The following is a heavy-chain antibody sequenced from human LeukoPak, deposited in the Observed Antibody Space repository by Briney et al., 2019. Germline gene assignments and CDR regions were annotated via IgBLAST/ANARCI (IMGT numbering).Heavy chain of an antibody. CDR3: ANSYSSSSGGY. D-gene: IGHD6-13*01. CDR2: ISGSGGST. V-gene: IGHV3-23*01. CDR1: GFTFSSYE. J-gene: IGHJ4*02. Sequence: GGSLRLSCAASGFTFSSYEMNWVRQAPGKGLEWVSAISGSGGSTYYADSVKGRFTISRDNSKNTLYLQMNSLRAENTVVYYCANSYSSSSGGYWGQETPVTVSS.